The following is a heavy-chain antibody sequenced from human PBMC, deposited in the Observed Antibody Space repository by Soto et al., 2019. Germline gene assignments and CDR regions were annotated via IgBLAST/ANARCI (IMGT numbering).Heavy chain of an antibody. D-gene: IGHD2-21*01. V-gene: IGHV4-59*08. CDR2: VSYSGST. CDR1: GGSINTYY. Sequence: SETLSLTCTVSGGSINTYYWSWVRQPPGKRLEWIGYVSYSGSTNYNPSLKSRVGISIDTSKNQFSLRLSSVTAADTAVYYCATLPPRIVVTLLPIPTWGQGIQVTVSS. J-gene: IGHJ5*02. CDR3: ATLPPRIVVTLLPIPT.